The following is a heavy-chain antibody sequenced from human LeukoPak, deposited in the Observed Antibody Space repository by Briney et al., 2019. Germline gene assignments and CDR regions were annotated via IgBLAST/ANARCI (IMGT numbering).Heavy chain of an antibody. V-gene: IGHV5-51*01. CDR3: ARVNTYSCFDY. Sequence: PGGSLKMSCKGSGYSFTTYWIGWVRQMPGKGLEWMGIIYPGDSDTRYSPSFQGQVTISADKSISTAYLQWSSLKASDSAMYYCARVNTYSCFDYWGQGTLVTVSS. CDR2: IYPGDSDT. CDR1: GYSFTTYW. D-gene: IGHD4-11*01. J-gene: IGHJ4*02.